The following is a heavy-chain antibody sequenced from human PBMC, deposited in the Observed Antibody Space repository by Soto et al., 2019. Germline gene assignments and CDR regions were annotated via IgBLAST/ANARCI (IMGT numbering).Heavy chain of an antibody. CDR2: ILYTGST. J-gene: IGHJ6*02. Sequence: QVQLQESGPGLVKPSETLSLTCNVSGGSVSGGDYYWNWIRQPPGKGLEWIAYILYTGSTNYNPSLKSRVTISVDTSRKQFSLRLSSVTAADTAVYYCARARYYGSGSGYGLDVWGQGTTVTVSS. CDR3: ARARYYGSGSGYGLDV. V-gene: IGHV4-61*08. CDR1: GGSVSGGDYY. D-gene: IGHD3-10*01.